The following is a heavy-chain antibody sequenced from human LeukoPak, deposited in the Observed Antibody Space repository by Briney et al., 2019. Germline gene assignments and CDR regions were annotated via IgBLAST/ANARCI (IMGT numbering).Heavy chain of an antibody. CDR2: VSGSGDST. Sequence: GGSLRLSCAAFGFTFSSYAMSWVRQAPGKGLEWVSTVSGSGDSTWYADSVKGRFTISRDNSKSTLYLQMNSLRAEDTAVYYCAKSPYIASHIDFDYWGQGTLVTVSS. CDR3: AKSPYIASHIDFDY. J-gene: IGHJ4*02. D-gene: IGHD3-16*01. CDR1: GFTFSSYA. V-gene: IGHV3-23*01.